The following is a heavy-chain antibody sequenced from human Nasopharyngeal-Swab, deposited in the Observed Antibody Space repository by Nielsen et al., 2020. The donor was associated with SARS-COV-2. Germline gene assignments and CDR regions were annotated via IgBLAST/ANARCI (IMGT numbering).Heavy chain of an antibody. CDR3: ARATYYDYVWGSYRPGAFDI. J-gene: IGHJ3*02. D-gene: IGHD3-16*02. CDR2: INHSGST. V-gene: IGHV4-34*01. Sequence: WIPKPPGKGLEWIGEINHSGSTNYNPSLKSRVTISVDTSKNQFSLKLSSVTAADTAVYYCARATYYDYVWGSYRPGAFDIWGQGTMVTVSS.